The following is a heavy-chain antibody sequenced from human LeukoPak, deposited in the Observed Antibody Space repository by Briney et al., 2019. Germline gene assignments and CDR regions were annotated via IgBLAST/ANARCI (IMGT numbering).Heavy chain of an antibody. CDR3: ARVAYMMDV. CDR2: ISAGNI. J-gene: IGHJ6*02. CDR1: GYTFSDYP. V-gene: IGHV1-3*01. D-gene: IGHD1-14*01. Sequence: GASVKVSCKASGYTFSDYPMHWLRQAPGQRFERMGWISAGNIKYSQNFQDRVNITRDTSASTVYMELSSLTSADTAVYYCARVAYMMDVWGQGTTVVVSS.